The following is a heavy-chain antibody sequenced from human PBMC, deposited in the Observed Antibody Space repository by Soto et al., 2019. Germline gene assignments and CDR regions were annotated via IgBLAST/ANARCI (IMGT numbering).Heavy chain of an antibody. V-gene: IGHV3-23*01. CDR3: AKVNRYNWNFDGFDS. J-gene: IGHJ3*02. CDR1: GFTFRNFA. CDR2: IFNSGGST. D-gene: IGHD1-7*01. Sequence: GSLRLSCAASGFTFRNFAINWVRQAPGKGLQWVSGIFNSGGSTYYSDSVKGRFTISRDNSENTLYLQMNSLRAEDTAVYYCAKVNRYNWNFDGFDSWGQGTMVTVSS.